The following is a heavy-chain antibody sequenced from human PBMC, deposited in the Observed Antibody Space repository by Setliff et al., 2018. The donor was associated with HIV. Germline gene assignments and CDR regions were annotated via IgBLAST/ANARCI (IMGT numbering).Heavy chain of an antibody. D-gene: IGHD2-2*01. CDR2: IHYSGSS. CDR1: GGSITGHY. CDR3: ARGVSSVSCRSTSCYYYYGMDV. V-gene: IGHV4-59*11. J-gene: IGHJ6*02. Sequence: SETLSLTCTVSGGSITGHYWSWIRQPPGKGLEWIGYIHYSGSSNYNPSLKSRVSISVDTSKKQVSLKLNSVTAADTAVYYCARGVSSVSCRSTSCYYYYGMDVWGQGTTVTVSS.